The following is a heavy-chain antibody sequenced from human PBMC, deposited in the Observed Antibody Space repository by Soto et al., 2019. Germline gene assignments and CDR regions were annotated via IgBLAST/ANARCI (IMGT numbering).Heavy chain of an antibody. CDR2: IYYSGST. CDR3: ARAPYSSSWRWFEP. D-gene: IGHD6-13*01. CDR1: CGSITSGDYY. V-gene: IGHV4-30-4*01. J-gene: IGHJ5*02. Sequence: SLTCTVSCGSITSGDYYWSWIRQPPGKGLEWIGYIYYSGSTYYNPSLKSRITMSADTSKNQLSLNLSSVTAADTAVYYCARAPYSSSWRWFEPWGQATLVTVSS.